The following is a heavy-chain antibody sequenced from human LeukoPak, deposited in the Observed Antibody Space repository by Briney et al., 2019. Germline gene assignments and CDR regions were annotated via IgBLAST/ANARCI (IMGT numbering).Heavy chain of an antibody. CDR2: MNPNSGNT. J-gene: IGHJ6*03. CDR1: GYTFTSYD. CDR3: ARGVYSSSYYYYYMEV. V-gene: IGHV1-8*03. D-gene: IGHD6-6*01. Sequence: ASVKVSCKASGYTFTSYDINWVRQATGQGLEWMGWMNPNSGNTGYAQKFQGRVTITRNTSISTAYMELSSLRSEDTAVYYCARGVYSSSYYYYYMEVWGKGTTVTVSS.